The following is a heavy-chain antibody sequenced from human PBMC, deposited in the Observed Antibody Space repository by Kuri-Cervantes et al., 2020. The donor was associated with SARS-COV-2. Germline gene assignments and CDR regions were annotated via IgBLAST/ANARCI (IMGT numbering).Heavy chain of an antibody. CDR3: AKTYYYDSSGYYPFDY. Sequence: GGSLRLSYAASGFTFSFDDMRWVRQATGKGLEWVSAIGPVGDTYYAGSVKGRFTISRENSKNTLYLQMNSLRAEDTAVYYCAKTYYYDSSGYYPFDYWGQGTLVTVSS. CDR2: IGPVGDT. D-gene: IGHD3-22*01. CDR1: GFTFSFDD. V-gene: IGHV3-13*01. J-gene: IGHJ4*02.